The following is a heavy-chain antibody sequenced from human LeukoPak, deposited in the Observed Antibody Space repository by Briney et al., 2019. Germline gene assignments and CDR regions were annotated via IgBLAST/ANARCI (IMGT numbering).Heavy chain of an antibody. CDR1: GYSFTSYW. Sequence: GESLKISCKGSGYSFTSYWIGWVRQMPGKGLEWMGIIYPGDSDTRYSPSFQGQVTISADKSISTAYLQWSSLKASDTAMYYCARRVGYCSSTSCYFYFDYWGQGALVTVSS. CDR2: IYPGDSDT. V-gene: IGHV5-51*01. CDR3: ARRVGYCSSTSCYFYFDY. D-gene: IGHD2-2*01. J-gene: IGHJ4*02.